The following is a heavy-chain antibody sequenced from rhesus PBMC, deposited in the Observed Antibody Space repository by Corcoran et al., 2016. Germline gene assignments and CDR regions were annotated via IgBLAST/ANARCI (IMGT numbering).Heavy chain of an antibody. J-gene: IGHJ1*01. CDR1: GGSLSRNS. Sequence: QVQLQESGPGLVKPSETLSLPCPVSGGSLSRNSWNWIPQPPGKGLEWIGRISGRGGSTDYNPSLKRRVTISTDTSKNQFSLKLSSVTAADTAVYYCARDRGFGFWGQGALVTVSS. V-gene: IGHV4-173*01. CDR2: ISGRGGST. CDR3: ARDRGFGF. D-gene: IGHD3-3*01.